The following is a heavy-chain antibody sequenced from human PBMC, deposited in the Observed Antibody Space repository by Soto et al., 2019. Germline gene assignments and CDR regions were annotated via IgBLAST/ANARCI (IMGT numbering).Heavy chain of an antibody. J-gene: IGHJ4*02. D-gene: IGHD5-18*01. CDR1: GGTFSSYA. CDR2: IIPIFGTA. Sequence: ASVKVSCKASGGTFSSYAISWVRQAPGQGLEWMGGIIPIFGTANYAQKFQGRVTITADESTSTAYMELSSLRSEDTAVYYCAIRYSYGHGVDYWGQGTLVTVSS. V-gene: IGHV1-69*13. CDR3: AIRYSYGHGVDY.